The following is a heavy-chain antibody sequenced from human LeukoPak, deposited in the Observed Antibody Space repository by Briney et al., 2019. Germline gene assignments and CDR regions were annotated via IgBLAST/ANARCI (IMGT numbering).Heavy chain of an antibody. D-gene: IGHD3-22*01. CDR2: IYHSGST. J-gene: IGHJ4*02. V-gene: IGHV4-38-2*02. CDR3: ARVGRDDSSGYPTLLKDY. CDR1: GYSISSGYY. Sequence: PSETLSLTCTVSGYSISSGYYWGCIRQPPGKGLEWIGSIYHSGSTYYNPSLKSRVTISVDTSKNQFSLKLSSVTAADTAVYSCARVGRDDSSGYPTLLKDYWGQGTLVTVSS.